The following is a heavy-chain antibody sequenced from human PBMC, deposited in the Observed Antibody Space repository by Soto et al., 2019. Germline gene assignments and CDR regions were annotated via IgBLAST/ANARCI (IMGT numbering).Heavy chain of an antibody. J-gene: IGHJ4*02. D-gene: IGHD3-10*01. CDR1: GFTFSSYA. CDR2: IGGGGGDR. Sequence: EVQLLESGGGLVQPGGSLRLSCEASGFTFSSYAMNWVRQAPGKGLEWVSIIGGGGGDRYYPESVKGRFTISRDNARDTLYMEMNSLRDEDTSLYYCARVRFGELFWGQGTLVTVSS. CDR3: ARVRFGELF. V-gene: IGHV3-23*01.